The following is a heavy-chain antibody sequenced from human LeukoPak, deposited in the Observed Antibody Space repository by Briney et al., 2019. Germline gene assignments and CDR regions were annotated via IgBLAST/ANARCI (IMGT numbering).Heavy chain of an antibody. CDR3: AKDREGTIADYFDY. CDR1: GFTLSGDY. Sequence: PGGSLRLSCAASGFTLSGDYMSWVRQAPGKWLEWVSSISGSGGSTYYADSVKGRFTISRDNSKNTLYLQMNSLRGEDTAVYYCAKDREGTIADYFDYWGQGTLVTVSS. J-gene: IGHJ4*02. D-gene: IGHD1-7*01. CDR2: ISGSGGST. V-gene: IGHV3-23*01.